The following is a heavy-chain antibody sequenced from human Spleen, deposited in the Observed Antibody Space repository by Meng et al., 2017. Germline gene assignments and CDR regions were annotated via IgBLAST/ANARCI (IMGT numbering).Heavy chain of an antibody. CDR2: IKTKRFNYAT. D-gene: IGHD6-19*01. CDR1: GYLFSGSD. J-gene: IGHJ3*02. CDR3: TMYSSGHI. Sequence: LGGSGAGFVRPGWSLNLSCAVSGYLFSGSDIHWVRQASGKGLEWVGRIKTKRFNYATTYAASVRGRFTISRDDSKNTAYLQINSLKTGDTALYYCTMYSSGHIWGRGTMVTVSS. V-gene: IGHV3-73*02.